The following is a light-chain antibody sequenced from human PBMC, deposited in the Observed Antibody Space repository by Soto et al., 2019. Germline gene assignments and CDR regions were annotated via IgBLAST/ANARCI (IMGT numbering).Light chain of an antibody. J-gene: IGLJ3*02. V-gene: IGLV4-69*01. CDR3: QTWGTGFRV. Sequence: QLVLTQSPSASASLGASVKLTCTLSSGHISYAIAWHQQQPEKGPRYLMILNSDGSHIKGDGIPDRFSGSSSGAERYLTISSLQSEDEADYYCQTWGTGFRVFGGGTKLTVL. CDR2: LNSDGSH. CDR1: SGHISYA.